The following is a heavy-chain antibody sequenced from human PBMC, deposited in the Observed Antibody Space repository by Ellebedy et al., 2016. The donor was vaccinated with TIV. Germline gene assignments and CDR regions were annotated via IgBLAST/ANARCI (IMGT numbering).Heavy chain of an antibody. D-gene: IGHD2-21*02. CDR1: GFSFSNYW. CDR3: ASGYCGGDCYSSGAFDI. V-gene: IGHV3-7*01. Sequence: GGSLRLSXEASGFSFSNYWMSWVRQGPGKGLEWVANMKQDGSEKFYVDSVNGRFTISRDNAKNSLYLHLSSLRPEDTAAYYCASGYCGGDCYSSGAFDIWGLGTMVTVSS. J-gene: IGHJ3*02. CDR2: MKQDGSEK.